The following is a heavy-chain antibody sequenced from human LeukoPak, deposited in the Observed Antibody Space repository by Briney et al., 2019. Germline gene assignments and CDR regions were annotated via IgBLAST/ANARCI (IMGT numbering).Heavy chain of an antibody. CDR2: IYHSGST. V-gene: IGHV4-4*02. D-gene: IGHD6-13*01. CDR3: ARGAEAQQLVPGGITARNPFDY. J-gene: IGHJ4*02. CDR1: GGSISSSNW. Sequence: PSETLSLTCAVSGGSISSSNWWSWVRQPPGKGLEWIGEIYHSGSTNYNPSLKSRVTISVDKSKNQFSLKLSSVTAADTAVYYCARGAEAQQLVPGGITARNPFDYWGQGTLVTVSS.